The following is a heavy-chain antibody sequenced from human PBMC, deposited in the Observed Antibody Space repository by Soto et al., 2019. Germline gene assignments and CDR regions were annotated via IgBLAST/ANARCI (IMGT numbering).Heavy chain of an antibody. V-gene: IGHV3-23*01. J-gene: IGHJ4*02. CDR3: AKDLRRWLQYHYFDY. Sequence: GGSLRLSCAASGFTFSSYAMSWVRQAPRKGLERVSAISGSGGSTYYADSVKGRFTISRDNSKNTLYLQMNSLRAEDTAVYYCAKDLRRWLQYHYFDYWGQGTLVTVPS. D-gene: IGHD5-12*01. CDR1: GFTFSSYA. CDR2: ISGSGGST.